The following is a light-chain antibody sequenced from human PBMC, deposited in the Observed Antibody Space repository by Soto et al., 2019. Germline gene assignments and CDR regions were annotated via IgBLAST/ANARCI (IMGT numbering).Light chain of an antibody. CDR1: QSVLYSSNNKNY. V-gene: IGKV4-1*01. CDR2: WAS. Sequence: DIVMPQSPDSLAVSLGERATINCKSSQSVLYSSNNKNYLAWYQQKPGQPPKLXXYWASTRESGVPDRFSGSGSGTDFTLTISSLQAEDVAVYYCQQYYSTLTWTFGQGTKVDIK. CDR3: QQYYSTLTWT. J-gene: IGKJ1*01.